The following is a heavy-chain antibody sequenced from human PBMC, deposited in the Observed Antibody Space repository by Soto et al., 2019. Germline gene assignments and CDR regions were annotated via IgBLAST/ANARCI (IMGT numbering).Heavy chain of an antibody. D-gene: IGHD3-3*01. CDR1: GGAITSYY. CDR2: VYSSGST. Sequence: PSETLSLTCTVSGGAITSYYWTWIRLPAGKGLEWIGRVYSSGSTKYNPSLQSRVTMSLDTSKNQFSLRLTSVTAADTAVYYCARGQRFSDWFDPWGQGTLVTVSS. J-gene: IGHJ5*02. V-gene: IGHV4-4*07. CDR3: ARGQRFSDWFDP.